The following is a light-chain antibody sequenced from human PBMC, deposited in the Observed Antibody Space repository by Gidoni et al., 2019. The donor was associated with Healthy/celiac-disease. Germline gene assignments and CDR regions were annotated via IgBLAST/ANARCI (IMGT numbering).Light chain of an antibody. CDR1: QDISNY. V-gene: IGKV1-33*01. Sequence: DIQRTQSPSSLSASVGDRVTITCQASQDISNYLNWYQQKPGKAPKLLIYDASNLETGVPSRFSGSGSGTDFTFTISSLQPEDIATYYCQQYDNLPLTFGPGTKVDL. CDR3: QQYDNLPLT. CDR2: DAS. J-gene: IGKJ3*01.